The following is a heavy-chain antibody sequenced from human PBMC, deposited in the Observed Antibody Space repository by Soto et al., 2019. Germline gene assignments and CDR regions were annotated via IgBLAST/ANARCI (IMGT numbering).Heavy chain of an antibody. J-gene: IGHJ6*02. D-gene: IGHD2-2*01. Sequence: GASVKVSCKASGGTFSSYAISWVRQAPGQGLEWMGGIIPIFGTANYAQKFQGWVTMTRDTSISTAYMELSRLRSDDTAVYYCARGHCSSTSCIYYYYGMDVWGQGTTVTVSS. V-gene: IGHV1-69*05. CDR2: IIPIFGTA. CDR3: ARGHCSSTSCIYYYYGMDV. CDR1: GGTFSSYA.